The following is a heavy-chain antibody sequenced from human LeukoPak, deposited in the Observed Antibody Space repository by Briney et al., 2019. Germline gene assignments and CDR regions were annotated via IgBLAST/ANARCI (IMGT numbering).Heavy chain of an antibody. D-gene: IGHD2-21*02. V-gene: IGHV1-46*01. Sequence: ASVKVSCKASGYTFTSYYMHWVRQAPGQGLEWMGIINPSGGSTSYAQKFQGRVTMTRDTSTSTVYMELSSLRSEDTAVYYCASNCGGDCCDNWFDPWGQGTLVTVSS. CDR3: ASNCGGDCCDNWFDP. J-gene: IGHJ5*02. CDR1: GYTFTSYY. CDR2: INPSGGST.